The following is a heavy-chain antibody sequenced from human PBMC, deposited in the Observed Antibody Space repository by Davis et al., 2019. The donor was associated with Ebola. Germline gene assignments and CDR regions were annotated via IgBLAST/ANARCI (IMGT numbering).Heavy chain of an antibody. CDR2: INPNSGGT. V-gene: IGHV1-18*01. CDR1: GYTFTSYA. CDR3: ARGRGESGRVSLNN. D-gene: IGHD3-16*01. J-gene: IGHJ4*02. Sequence: ASVKVSCKASGYTFTSYAMHWVRQAPGQGLEWMGWINPNSGGTNYAQKLQGRVTMTTDTSTSTAYMELRSLRSDDTAVYYCARGRGESGRVSLNNWGQGTLVTVSS.